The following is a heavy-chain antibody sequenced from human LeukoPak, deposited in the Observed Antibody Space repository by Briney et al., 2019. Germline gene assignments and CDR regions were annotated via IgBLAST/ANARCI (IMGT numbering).Heavy chain of an antibody. D-gene: IGHD5-12*01. Sequence: GGSLRLSCAASGFTFSDYYMSSIRQAPGKGLEWVSYISDSSSYTDYADSVKGRFTISRDNSKNSLYLQMNSLRAEDTAVYYCARRYTGYGILDYWGQGTLVTVSS. CDR3: ARRYTGYGILDY. CDR2: ISDSSSYT. CDR1: GFTFSDYY. J-gene: IGHJ4*02. V-gene: IGHV3-11*03.